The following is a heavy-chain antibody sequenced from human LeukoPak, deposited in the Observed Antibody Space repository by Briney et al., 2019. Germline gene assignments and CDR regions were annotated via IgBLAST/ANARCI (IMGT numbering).Heavy chain of an antibody. CDR2: IRSKAYGGTT. J-gene: IGHJ4*02. V-gene: IGHV3-49*04. D-gene: IGHD1-7*01. Sequence: PGGSLRLSCTASGFTFGDYAMSWVRQAPGKGLEWVGFIRSKAYGGTTEYAASVKGRFTISRDDSKNIAYLQMNSLKTEDTGVYYCTREGNWNSYDYWGQGTLVTGSS. CDR3: TREGNWNSYDY. CDR1: GFTFGDYA.